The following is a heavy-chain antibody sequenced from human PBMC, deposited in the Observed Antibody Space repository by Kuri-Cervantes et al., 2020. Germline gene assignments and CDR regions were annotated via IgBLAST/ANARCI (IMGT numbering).Heavy chain of an antibody. Sequence: GGSLRLSCVASGFTFSRYTMSWVRQAPGKGLEWVSSISSSRDYIYHADSVKGRFTISRDNAKNSLYLQMNSLRAEDTAVYYCARGGWISLDYWGQGTLVTVSS. D-gene: IGHD5-12*01. CDR1: GFTFSRYT. CDR3: ARGGWISLDY. V-gene: IGHV3-21*01. CDR2: ISSSRDYI. J-gene: IGHJ4*02.